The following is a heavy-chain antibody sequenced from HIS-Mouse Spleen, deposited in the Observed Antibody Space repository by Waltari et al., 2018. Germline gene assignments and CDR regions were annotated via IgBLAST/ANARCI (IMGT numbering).Heavy chain of an antibody. J-gene: IGHJ4*02. D-gene: IGHD1-26*01. CDR2: INHSGST. Sequence: QVQLQQWGAGLLKPSETLSLTCAVYGGSFSGYYWSWIRQPPGKGLGWIGEINHSGSTNYNPSLKSRVTISVDTSKNQFSLKLSSVTAADTAVYYCARGRDSGSYYFDYWGQGTLVTVSS. CDR1: GGSFSGYY. CDR3: ARGRDSGSYYFDY. V-gene: IGHV4-34*01.